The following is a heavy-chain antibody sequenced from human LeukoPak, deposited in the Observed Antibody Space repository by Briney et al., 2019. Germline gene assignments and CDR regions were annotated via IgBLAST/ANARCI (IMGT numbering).Heavy chain of an antibody. J-gene: IGHJ6*02. V-gene: IGHV1-18*01. Sequence: ASVKVSCKASGYTFTSYGISWVRQAPGHRLEWMGWISAYNGNTNYAQKLQGRVTMTTDTSTSTAYMELSSLRSNDTAVYYCARDWDYYYGMDVWGQGTTVTVSS. CDR1: GYTFTSYG. CDR3: ARDWDYYYGMDV. D-gene: IGHD7-27*01. CDR2: ISAYNGNT.